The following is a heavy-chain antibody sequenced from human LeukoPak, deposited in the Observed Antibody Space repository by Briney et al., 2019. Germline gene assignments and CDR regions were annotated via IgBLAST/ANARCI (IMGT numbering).Heavy chain of an antibody. Sequence: PSETLSLTCTVYGGSINSALYYWAWIRQTPEQQLEWIGSVSHDGITKYSPSLGGRVSLSADTSKNAFFMEVHSVTAADSAIYYCARHTIFCSFINCSPFDPWGQGTLVTVSS. CDR1: GGSINSALYY. V-gene: IGHV4-39*01. CDR2: VSHDGIT. J-gene: IGHJ5*02. CDR3: ARHTIFCSFINCSPFDP. D-gene: IGHD3-3*01.